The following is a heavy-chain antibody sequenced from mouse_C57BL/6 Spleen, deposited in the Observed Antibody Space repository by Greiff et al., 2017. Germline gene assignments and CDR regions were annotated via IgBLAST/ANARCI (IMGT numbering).Heavy chain of an antibody. J-gene: IGHJ1*03. D-gene: IGHD2-4*01. CDR2: IHPYGGGT. CDR3: ARHSDYDWYFEV. Sequence: QVQLQQSGAELVKPGASVKVSCKASGYTFTSYWMHWVKQRPGQGLEWIGRIHPYGGGTNYNQKFKGKATLTVDKSSSTAYMQLSSLTSEDSAVYDYARHSDYDWYFEVWGTGTTVTVST. CDR1: GYTFTSYW. V-gene: IGHV1-74*01.